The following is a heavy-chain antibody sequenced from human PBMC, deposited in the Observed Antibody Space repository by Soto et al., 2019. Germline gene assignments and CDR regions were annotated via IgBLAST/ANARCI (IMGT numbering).Heavy chain of an antibody. D-gene: IGHD6-13*01. CDR2: IYPGDSDT. V-gene: IGHV5-51*01. Sequence: GEYLKISCKGSGDSFTSYWIGWVRQMPGKGLEWMGIIYPGDSDTRYSPSFQGQVTISADKSISTAYLQWSSLKASDTAMYYCARTSAAGKYYYGMDVWGQGTTVTVSS. J-gene: IGHJ6*02. CDR1: GDSFTSYW. CDR3: ARTSAAGKYYYGMDV.